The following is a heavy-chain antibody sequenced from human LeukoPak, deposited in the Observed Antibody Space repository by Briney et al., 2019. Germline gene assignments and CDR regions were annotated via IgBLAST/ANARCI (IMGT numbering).Heavy chain of an antibody. CDR2: ISADGRTT. V-gene: IGHV3-74*01. CDR1: GFSFSTSW. D-gene: IGHD4-23*01. CDR3: AFDDAGNFIPFDF. J-gene: IGHJ4*02. Sequence: GGSLRLSCAASGFSFSTSWMHWVRQTPGEGLLWVSRISADGRTTGYADAVKGRFTTSRENARNTLYLQMSSLRVEDTGVYYCAFDDAGNFIPFDFWGQGNLVTVSS.